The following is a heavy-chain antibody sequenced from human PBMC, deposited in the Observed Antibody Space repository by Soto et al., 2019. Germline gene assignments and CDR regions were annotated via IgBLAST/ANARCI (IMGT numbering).Heavy chain of an antibody. D-gene: IGHD3-9*01. V-gene: IGHV3-11*06. CDR2: ISSSSSYT. CDR3: ARDIDILTGYEIAEFSYGMDV. J-gene: IGHJ6*02. CDR1: GFTFSDYY. Sequence: QVQLVESGGGLVKPGGSLRLSCAASGFTFSDYYMSWIRQAPGKGLEWVSYISSSSSYTNYADSVKGRFTISRDNAKNSLYLQMNSLRAEDTAVYYCARDIDILTGYEIAEFSYGMDVWGQGTTVTVSS.